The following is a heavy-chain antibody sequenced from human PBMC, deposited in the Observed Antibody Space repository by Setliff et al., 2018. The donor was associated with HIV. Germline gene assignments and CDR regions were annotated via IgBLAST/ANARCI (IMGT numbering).Heavy chain of an antibody. CDR3: ARGYAFDI. Sequence: PSETLSLTCTASGVSISSGGFYWSWIRQHPGKGLEWIGYIYYSGSTYYNPSLKSRVSISVDTSKNQFSLKLTSVTAADTAIYYCARGYAFDIWGQGTMVTVSS. CDR2: IYYSGST. V-gene: IGHV4-31*03. CDR1: GVSISSGGFY. J-gene: IGHJ3*02.